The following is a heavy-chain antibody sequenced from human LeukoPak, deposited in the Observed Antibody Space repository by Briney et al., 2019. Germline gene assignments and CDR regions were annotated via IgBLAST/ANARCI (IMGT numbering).Heavy chain of an antibody. Sequence: GRSLRLSCAASGFTFSSHAMHWVRQAPGEGLEYVSAISDNGGMTFYADSVKGRFTISRDNSKNTLYLQMSSLRGEDTAVYYCYVSGWTEDIDNWGQGTLVTVSS. CDR1: GFTFSSHA. CDR3: YVSGWTEDIDN. D-gene: IGHD6-19*01. CDR2: ISDNGGMT. J-gene: IGHJ4*02. V-gene: IGHV3-64D*06.